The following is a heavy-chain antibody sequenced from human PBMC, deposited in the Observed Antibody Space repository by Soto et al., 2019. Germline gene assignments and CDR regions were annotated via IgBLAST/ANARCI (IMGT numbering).Heavy chain of an antibody. V-gene: IGHV4-4*02. CDR2: IYHSGST. Sequence: SSETLSLTCAVSGGSISSSNWWSWVRQPPGKGLEWIGEIYHSGSTNYNPSLKSRVTISVDKSKNQFSLKLSSVTAADTAVYYCAREPNKVYYYDFWRHKTYYGMDVWGQGTTVTVSS. J-gene: IGHJ6*02. D-gene: IGHD3-3*01. CDR1: GGSISSSNW. CDR3: AREPNKVYYYDFWRHKTYYGMDV.